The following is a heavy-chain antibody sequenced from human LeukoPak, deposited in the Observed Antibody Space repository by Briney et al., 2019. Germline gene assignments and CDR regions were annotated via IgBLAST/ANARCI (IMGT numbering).Heavy chain of an antibody. Sequence: SETLSLTCTVSGGSINSYYWSWIRQPPGKGLEWIGYIYYSGSTNYNPSLKSRVTISVDTSKNQFSLKLSSVTAADTAVYYCARIITMVRGPVWFDPWGQGTLVTVSS. CDR1: GGSINSYY. CDR3: ARIITMVRGPVWFDP. V-gene: IGHV4-59*08. J-gene: IGHJ5*02. D-gene: IGHD3-10*01. CDR2: IYYSGST.